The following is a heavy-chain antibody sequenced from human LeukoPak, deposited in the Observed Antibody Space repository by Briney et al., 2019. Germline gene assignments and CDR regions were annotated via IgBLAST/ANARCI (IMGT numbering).Heavy chain of an antibody. Sequence: GGSLRLSCAASGFTVSSNYMSWVRQAPGKGLEWVAAISTTSGNIYYADSVKGRFTISRDNSKNTLYLQMNSLRAEDTAVYYCARVAGPNYYYYYMDVWGKGTTVTVSS. V-gene: IGHV3-66*03. D-gene: IGHD6-13*01. J-gene: IGHJ6*03. CDR3: ARVAGPNYYYYYMDV. CDR2: STTSGNI. CDR1: GFTVSSNY.